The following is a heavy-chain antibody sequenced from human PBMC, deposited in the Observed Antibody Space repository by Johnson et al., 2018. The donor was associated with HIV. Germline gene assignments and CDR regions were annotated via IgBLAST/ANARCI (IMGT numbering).Heavy chain of an antibody. CDR3: VRGHGGPDPYDVSDI. Sequence: VQLVESGGGLVQPGGSLRLSCAASGFTFSSYDMHWVRQATGKGLEWVSAIGTAGDTYYPGSVKGRFTISRENAKNSLYLQMNSLRAGDTAVYYCVRGHGGPDPYDVSDIWGQGTMVTVSS. CDR2: IGTAGDT. CDR1: GFTFSSYD. J-gene: IGHJ3*02. D-gene: IGHD4-23*01. V-gene: IGHV3-13*01.